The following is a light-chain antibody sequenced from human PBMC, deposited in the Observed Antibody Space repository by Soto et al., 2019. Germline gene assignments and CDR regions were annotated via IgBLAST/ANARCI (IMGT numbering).Light chain of an antibody. Sequence: DVVMTQSPLSLPVTLGQPASISCRSSQSLVFNDGNTFFNWFHQRPGQSPRRLIYKGSNRDSGVPDRFSGSGSATDFTLRISWVEAEDVGIYFCMQGSHWPPRYAFGQGTKLEIK. J-gene: IGKJ2*01. V-gene: IGKV2-30*01. CDR3: MQGSHWPPRYA. CDR2: KGS. CDR1: QSLVFNDGNTF.